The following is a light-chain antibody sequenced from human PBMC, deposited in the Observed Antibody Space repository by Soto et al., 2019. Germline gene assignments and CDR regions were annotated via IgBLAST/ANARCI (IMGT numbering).Light chain of an antibody. J-gene: IGKJ5*01. V-gene: IGKV3D-7*01. CDR1: QSVSSSY. CDR3: QQDYNLPIT. Sequence: EIVLTQSPGTLSLSPGERATLSCRASQSVSSSYVAWYQQKPGQAPRLLIYGASTRATGIPARFSGSGRGSGTDFTLTISSLQPEDFAVYYCQQDYNLPITFGQGTRLEIK. CDR2: GAS.